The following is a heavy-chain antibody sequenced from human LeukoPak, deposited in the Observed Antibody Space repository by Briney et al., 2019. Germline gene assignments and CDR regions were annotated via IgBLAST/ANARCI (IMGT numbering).Heavy chain of an antibody. CDR1: GFTVSSNY. Sequence: PGGSLRLSCAASGFTVSSNYRSWVRQAPGKGLEWVSVIYSGGTTDYVDSVKGRFTISRDNSKNTVYLQMNSLIAEDTAVYYCARGLARRRLDHWGQGTLVTVSS. V-gene: IGHV3-53*01. CDR3: ARGLARRRLDH. J-gene: IGHJ4*02. CDR2: IYSGGTT. D-gene: IGHD6-19*01.